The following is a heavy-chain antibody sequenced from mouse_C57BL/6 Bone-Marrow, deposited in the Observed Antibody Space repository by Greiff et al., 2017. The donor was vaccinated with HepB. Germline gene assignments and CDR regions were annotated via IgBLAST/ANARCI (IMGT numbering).Heavy chain of an antibody. V-gene: IGHV1-81*01. Sequence: QVHVKQSGAELARPGASVKLSCKASGYTFTSYGISWVKQRTGQGLEWIGEIYPRSGNTYYNEKFKGKATLTADKSSSTAYMELRSLTSEDSAVYFCARYPDGYYVGYFDYWGQGTTLTVSS. D-gene: IGHD2-3*01. CDR3: ARYPDGYYVGYFDY. CDR1: GYTFTSYG. J-gene: IGHJ2*01. CDR2: IYPRSGNT.